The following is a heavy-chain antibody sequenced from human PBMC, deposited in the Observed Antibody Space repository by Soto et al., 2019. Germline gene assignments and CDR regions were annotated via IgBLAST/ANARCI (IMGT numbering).Heavy chain of an antibody. CDR1: GYTFTNFG. CDR2: ISAYNGNT. CDR3: ARGGTPIAY. D-gene: IGHD3-16*01. V-gene: IGHV1-18*01. Sequence: QVQLVQSGAEVKKPGASVKVSCKASGYTFTNFGITWVRQAPGQGLEWMGWISAYNGNTNYAQKVQGRVTMTTDTATRTAYMEVRSLRFDDTAVYCWARGGTPIAYWGQGALVTVSS. J-gene: IGHJ4*02.